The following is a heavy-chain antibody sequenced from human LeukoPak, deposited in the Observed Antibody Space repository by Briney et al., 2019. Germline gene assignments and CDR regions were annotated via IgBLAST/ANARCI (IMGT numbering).Heavy chain of an antibody. CDR2: ISSYNGDT. CDR1: GYSFSSYG. V-gene: IGHV1-18*01. Sequence: GASVKVSCKASGYSFSSYGLSWVRQAPGQGLEWMGWISSYNGDTNYAQKLQGRVTMTTDTSTSTAYMELTSLRSDDTAVYYCARRNDFGDFLGQGTLVTVSS. J-gene: IGHJ4*02. CDR3: ARRNDFGDF. D-gene: IGHD4-17*01.